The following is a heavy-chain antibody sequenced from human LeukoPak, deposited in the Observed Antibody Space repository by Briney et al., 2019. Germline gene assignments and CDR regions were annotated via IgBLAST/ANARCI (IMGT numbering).Heavy chain of an antibody. Sequence: ASVKVSRTASGYTFTGHYMHWVRQAPGLGLEWMGWINPNSGGTNYAQKFQGRVTMTRDASITTAYMELSRLTSDDTAVYYCAKVGRQYYDAQVFDWGQGTQVTVSS. J-gene: IGHJ4*02. D-gene: IGHD3-22*01. V-gene: IGHV1-2*02. CDR2: INPNSGGT. CDR3: AKVGRQYYDAQVFD. CDR1: GYTFTGHY.